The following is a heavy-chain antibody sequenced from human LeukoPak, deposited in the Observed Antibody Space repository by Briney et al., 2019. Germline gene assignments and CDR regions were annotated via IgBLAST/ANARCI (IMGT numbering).Heavy chain of an antibody. V-gene: IGHV4-59*01. Sequence: PSETLSLTCSVSGDSIGSYHWSWIRQPPGKGLEWIGHVHYTWNTKYNPSLTGRVSISLDRSKNQFSLKLSSVTAADTAVYYCARGVYIAAAQYAYWGQGTLVTVSS. J-gene: IGHJ4*02. D-gene: IGHD6-13*01. CDR2: VHYTWNT. CDR1: GDSIGSYH. CDR3: ARGVYIAAAQYAY.